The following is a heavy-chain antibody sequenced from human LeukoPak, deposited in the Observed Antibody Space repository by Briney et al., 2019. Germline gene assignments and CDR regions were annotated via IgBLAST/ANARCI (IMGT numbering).Heavy chain of an antibody. Sequence: GGSLRLSCAASGFTFSSYEMNWVRQAPGKGLEWVSYISSSGSTIYYADSVKGRFTISRDNAKNSLYLQMNSLRAEDTAVYYCARNPQYDSSGYYHDYWGQGTLVTVSS. CDR1: GFTFSSYE. CDR3: ARNPQYDSSGYYHDY. D-gene: IGHD3-22*01. J-gene: IGHJ4*02. V-gene: IGHV3-48*03. CDR2: ISSSGSTI.